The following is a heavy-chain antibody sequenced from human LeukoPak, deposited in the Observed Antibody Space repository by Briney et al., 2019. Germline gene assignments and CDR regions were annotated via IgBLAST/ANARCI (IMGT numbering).Heavy chain of an antibody. CDR2: ISSSSSTI. D-gene: IGHD5-12*01. V-gene: IGHV3-48*04. CDR1: GFTFSSYS. Sequence: GGSLRLSCAASGFTFSSYSMNWVRQAPGKGLEWVSYISSSSSTIYYADSVKGRFTISRDNAKNSLYLQMNSLRAEDTAVYYCASDLATKVAFDIWGQGTMVTVSS. CDR3: ASDLATKVAFDI. J-gene: IGHJ3*02.